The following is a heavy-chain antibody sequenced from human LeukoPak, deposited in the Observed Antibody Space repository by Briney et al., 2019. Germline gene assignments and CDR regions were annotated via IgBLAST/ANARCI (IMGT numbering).Heavy chain of an antibody. V-gene: IGHV3-21*01. J-gene: IGHJ4*02. D-gene: IGHD3-10*01. Sequence: PGGSLRLSCAASGFTFSSYSRNWVRQAPGKGLEWVSSISSSSSYIYYADSVKGRFTITRDIAKNSLYLHMNGLGAEDTAGYYCAKDMDVGGYGSRNYFDYWGQGTLVTVSS. CDR3: AKDMDVGGYGSRNYFDY. CDR1: GFTFSSYS. CDR2: ISSSSSYI.